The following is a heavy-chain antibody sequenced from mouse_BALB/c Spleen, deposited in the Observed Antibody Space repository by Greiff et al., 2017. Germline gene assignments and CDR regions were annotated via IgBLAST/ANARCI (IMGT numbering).Heavy chain of an antibody. CDR1: GFTFSSYT. CDR2: ISNGGGST. V-gene: IGHV5-12-2*01. J-gene: IGHJ2*01. Sequence: EVKLQESGGGLVQPGGSLKLSCAASGFTFSSYTMSWVRQTPEKRLEWVAYISNGGGSTYYPDTVKGRFTISRDNAKNTLYLQMSSLKSEDTAMYYCARQDYYGSSGVDYWGQGTTLTVSS. CDR3: ARQDYYGSSGVDY. D-gene: IGHD1-1*01.